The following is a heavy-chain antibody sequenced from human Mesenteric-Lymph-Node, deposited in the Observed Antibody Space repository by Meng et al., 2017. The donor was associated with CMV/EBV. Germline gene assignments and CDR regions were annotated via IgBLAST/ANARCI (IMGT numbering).Heavy chain of an antibody. Sequence: GESLKISCAASGFTFSTYWMHWVRQAPGKGLVWVSRINSDESSTSHADSVKGRFTISRDNTKNTLYLQMNSLRAEDTAVYYCAKGGPAAPDPRYFQHWGQGTLVTVSS. CDR2: INSDESST. CDR1: GFTFSTYW. J-gene: IGHJ1*01. D-gene: IGHD2-2*01. V-gene: IGHV3-74*01. CDR3: AKGGPAAPDPRYFQH.